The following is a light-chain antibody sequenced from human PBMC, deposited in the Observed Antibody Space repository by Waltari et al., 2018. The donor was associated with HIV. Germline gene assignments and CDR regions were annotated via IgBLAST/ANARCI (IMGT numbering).Light chain of an antibody. V-gene: IGKV4-1*01. J-gene: IGKJ4*01. CDR3: QQYLGLPLT. Sequence: IAMNQSPDSLAVSLGERATINCKSSQSLLYCSNNKNHLAWYQQKPGQPPKLLVYWASTRESGVPDRFSVSGSGTDFTLTIRSLQAEDVAIYYCQQYLGLPLTFGGGTRVEI. CDR2: WAS. CDR1: QSLLYCSNNKNH.